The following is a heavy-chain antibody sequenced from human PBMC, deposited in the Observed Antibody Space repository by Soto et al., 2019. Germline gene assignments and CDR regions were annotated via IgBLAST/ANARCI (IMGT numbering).Heavy chain of an antibody. V-gene: IGHV3-21*06. CDR2: ISPSSSFL. D-gene: IGHD3-10*01. Sequence: VGSLRVSCAASGFIFRSYYMNWVRHAPGRGLEWVSSISPSSSFLSYADSLKGRFTISRDNAKSSVNLQMNSLRAEDTAVYYCARVGTDYGSGSPYYSDYWGQGILVTVSS. CDR3: ARVGTDYGSGSPYYSDY. J-gene: IGHJ4*02. CDR1: GFIFRSYY.